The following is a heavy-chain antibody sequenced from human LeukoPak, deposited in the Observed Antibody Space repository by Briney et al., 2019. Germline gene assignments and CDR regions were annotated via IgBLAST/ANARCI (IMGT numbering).Heavy chain of an antibody. Sequence: PGGSLRLSCAASGFSFSSNAMSWVRQAPGKGLEWVSGISGSGGKASYTDSVKGRFTISRDNSKNTLYLQMNSLRAEDAAVYYCAKELAAVCEPYFDYWGQGTLVTVSS. J-gene: IGHJ4*02. CDR1: GFSFSSNA. CDR2: ISGSGGKA. D-gene: IGHD6-13*01. V-gene: IGHV3-23*01. CDR3: AKELAAVCEPYFDY.